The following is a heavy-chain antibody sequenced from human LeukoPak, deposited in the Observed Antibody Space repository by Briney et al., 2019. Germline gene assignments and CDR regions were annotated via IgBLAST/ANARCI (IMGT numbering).Heavy chain of an antibody. CDR2: INPNSGGT. CDR1: GYTFTGYY. D-gene: IGHD3-22*01. V-gene: IGHV1-2*02. CDR3: AREGVGYYYDSSGYGKDY. J-gene: IGHJ4*02. Sequence: ASVKVSCKASGYTFTGYYMHWVRQAPGQGLEWMGWINPNSGGTNYAQKFQGRVTMTRDTSIGTAYMELSRLRSDDTAVYYCAREGVGYYYDSSGYGKDYWGQGTLVTVSS.